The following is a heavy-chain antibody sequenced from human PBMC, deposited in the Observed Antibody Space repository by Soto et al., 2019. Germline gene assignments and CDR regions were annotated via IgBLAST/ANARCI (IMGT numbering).Heavy chain of an antibody. D-gene: IGHD3-10*01. CDR3: ARDLWFGELSGGMDV. Sequence: SETLSLTCTVSGGSISSYYWSWIRQPPGKGLEWIGYIYYSGSTNYNPSLKSRVTISVDTSKNQFSLKLSSVTAADTAVYYCARDLWFGELSGGMDVWGQGTTVTVSS. CDR2: IYYSGST. V-gene: IGHV4-59*01. CDR1: GGSISSYY. J-gene: IGHJ6*02.